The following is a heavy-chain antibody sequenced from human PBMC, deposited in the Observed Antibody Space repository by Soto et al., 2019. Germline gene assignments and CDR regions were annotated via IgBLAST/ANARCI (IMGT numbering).Heavy chain of an antibody. CDR3: AKDYPYYYDSRGDP. J-gene: IGHJ5*02. D-gene: IGHD3-22*01. CDR1: GFTFSHYA. Sequence: PGGSLRLSCAVSGFTFSHYALIWVRQAPGKGLEWVAGISGSGFRTDYADSVKGRFTISRDNSKNTLYLQMNSLRAEDTAVYYCAKDYPYYYDSRGDPWGQGTLVTVSS. CDR2: ISGSGFRT. V-gene: IGHV3-23*01.